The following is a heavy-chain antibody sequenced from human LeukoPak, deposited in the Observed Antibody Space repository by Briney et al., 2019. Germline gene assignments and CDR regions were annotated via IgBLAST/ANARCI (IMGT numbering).Heavy chain of an antibody. CDR3: ARSIFGVVSSLSPKGSLLD. V-gene: IGHV1-69*05. Sequence: ASVKVSCKASGGTFSSYAISWVRQAPGQGLEWMGGIIPIFGTANYAQKFQGRVTMTRDMSTSTVYMELSSLRSEDTAVYYCARSIFGVVSSLSPKGSLLDWGQGTLVTVSS. CDR2: IIPIFGTA. J-gene: IGHJ4*02. D-gene: IGHD3-3*02. CDR1: GGTFSSYA.